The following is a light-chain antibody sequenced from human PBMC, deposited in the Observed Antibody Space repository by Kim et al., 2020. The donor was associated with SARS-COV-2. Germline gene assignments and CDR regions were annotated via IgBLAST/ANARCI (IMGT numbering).Light chain of an antibody. V-gene: IGKV1-12*01. CDR1: QDVKNL. J-gene: IGKJ4*01. CDR2: AAS. CDR3: QKGNTFTLT. Sequence: VSVGDRVNISCRASQDVKNLVAWYQTIPGKAPKLLIYAASNLQSGVPSRFSGSASGTDFSLIISNLQTEDFANYYCQKGNTFTLTFGGGTKVDIK.